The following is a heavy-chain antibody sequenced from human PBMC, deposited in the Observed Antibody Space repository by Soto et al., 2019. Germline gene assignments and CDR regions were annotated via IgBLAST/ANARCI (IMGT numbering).Heavy chain of an antibody. J-gene: IGHJ4*02. CDR3: SGGVGDAF. D-gene: IGHD1-26*01. Sequence: EVHLVESGGGLVQTGGSLRLSCAISESTVRRDWMNWVRQAPGKGLGWVAHTNQDGSEKYYVDSVKSRFTITRDNAKNTLYLQMNSLRVGDTAMYYCSGGVGDAFWGQGTLVTVSS. V-gene: IGHV3-7*04. CDR2: TNQDGSEK. CDR1: ESTVRRDW.